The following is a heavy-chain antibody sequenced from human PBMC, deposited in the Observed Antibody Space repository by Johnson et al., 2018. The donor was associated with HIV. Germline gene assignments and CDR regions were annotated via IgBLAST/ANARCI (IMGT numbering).Heavy chain of an antibody. CDR1: GFIVGTKY. Sequence: EQLVESGGGLVQSGGSLRLACVASGFIVGTKYMSWVRQAPGKGLEWVSGINWNGGRTDYADSVKGRFTISRDNAKNTLYLQMNSLRAEDTAVYYCAKLPVLYGDFDDAFNIWGQGTMVTVS. CDR3: AKLPVLYGDFDDAFNI. D-gene: IGHD4-17*01. CDR2: INWNGGRT. J-gene: IGHJ3*02. V-gene: IGHV3-66*02.